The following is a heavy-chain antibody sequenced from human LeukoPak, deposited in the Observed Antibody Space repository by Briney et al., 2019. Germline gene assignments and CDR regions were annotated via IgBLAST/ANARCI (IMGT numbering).Heavy chain of an antibody. Sequence: ASVKVSCKTSGYTFTSNYIHWLRQAPGQGLEWMGIMNPTTGGTSYPQRFQGRVTLTMDTSTRTVYMELSSLTSEDTAVYYCARAQGSGGSFSARVFDYWGQGTLVTVSS. J-gene: IGHJ4*02. D-gene: IGHD2-15*01. V-gene: IGHV1-46*01. CDR3: ARAQGSGGSFSARVFDY. CDR2: MNPTTGGT. CDR1: GYTFTSNY.